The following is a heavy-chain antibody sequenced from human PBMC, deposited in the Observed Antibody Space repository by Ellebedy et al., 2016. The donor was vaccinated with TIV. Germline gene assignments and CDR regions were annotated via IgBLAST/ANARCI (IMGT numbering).Heavy chain of an antibody. V-gene: IGHV3-23*01. CDR2: ISGSGGST. J-gene: IGHJ4*02. Sequence: ESLKISXAASGFTFSSYAMSWVRQAPGKGLEWVSAISGSGGSTYYADSVKGRFTISRDNSKNTLYLQMNSLRAEDTAVYYCAKDRGFIAAAGDYWGQGTVVTVSS. CDR1: GFTFSSYA. D-gene: IGHD6-13*01. CDR3: AKDRGFIAAAGDY.